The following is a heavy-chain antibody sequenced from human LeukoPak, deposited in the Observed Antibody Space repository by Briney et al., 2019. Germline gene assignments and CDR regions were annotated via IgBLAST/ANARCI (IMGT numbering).Heavy chain of an antibody. CDR3: AREDPDGYAKSAFDY. D-gene: IGHD5-24*01. CDR1: GFTFNSYW. CDR2: IKEDGSEK. Sequence: GGSLRLSCAASGFTFNSYWMNWVRQAPGKGLEWVANIKEDGSEKYYVDSVKGRFTISRDNAKNSLYLQMNSLRAEDTAVYYCAREDPDGYAKSAFDYWGQGTLVTVSS. V-gene: IGHV3-7*01. J-gene: IGHJ4*02.